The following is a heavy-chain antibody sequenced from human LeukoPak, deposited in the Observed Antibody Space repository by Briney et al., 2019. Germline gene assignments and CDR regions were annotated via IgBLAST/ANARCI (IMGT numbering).Heavy chain of an antibody. V-gene: IGHV3-30-3*01. D-gene: IGHD6-19*01. CDR1: GFTFTSCA. CDR2: ISYDGSNK. J-gene: IGHJ4*02. CDR3: ARDYSSGWYGGLDY. Sequence: PGGFLRLSCAASGFTFTSCAMSWVRQAPGKGLEWVAVISYDGSNKYYADSVKGRFTISRDNSKNTLYLQMNSLRAEDTAVYYCARDYSSGWYGGLDYWGQGTLVTVSS.